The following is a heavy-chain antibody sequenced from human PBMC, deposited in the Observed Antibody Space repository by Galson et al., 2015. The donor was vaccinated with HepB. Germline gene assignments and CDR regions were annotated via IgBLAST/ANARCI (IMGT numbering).Heavy chain of an antibody. V-gene: IGHV1-46*01. CDR3: ARGLGIPVSGRDFRSSPSFDY. CDR2: LNPSAGST. CDR1: GYTFTSYH. D-gene: IGHD6-19*01. Sequence: SVKVSCKASGYTFTSYHIHWVRQAPGQGLEWMGILNPSAGSTSYARKFQGRVTVIRDTPTSTVYMELSSLRLDDTAVYYCARGLGIPVSGRDFRSSPSFDYLGQGTLVTVSS. J-gene: IGHJ4*02.